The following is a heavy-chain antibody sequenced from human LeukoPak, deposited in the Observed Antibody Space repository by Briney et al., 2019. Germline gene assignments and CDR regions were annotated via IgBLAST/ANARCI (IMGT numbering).Heavy chain of an antibody. D-gene: IGHD3-22*01. CDR1: GFTFSSYA. V-gene: IGHV3-30-3*01. CDR2: ISYDGSNK. J-gene: IGHJ4*02. Sequence: GGSLRLSCAASGFTFSSYAMHWVRQAPGKGLEWVAVISYDGSNKYYADSVKGRFTISRDNSKNTPYLQMNSLRAEDTAVYYCASDHDSSGYYTNFDYWGQGTLVTVSS. CDR3: ASDHDSSGYYTNFDY.